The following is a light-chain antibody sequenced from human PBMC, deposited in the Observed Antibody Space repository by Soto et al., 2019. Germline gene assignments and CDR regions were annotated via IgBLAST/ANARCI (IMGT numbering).Light chain of an antibody. Sequence: DIVLTQSPCTLSLSPGERATLSCRASQSVSSSYLGWYQKKPGQAPRLLIYGASSRATGLPDRFSGSGSGTDFTLTISRLEPEDFAVYYCQHYDSSPRTFGQGTKVEIK. CDR1: QSVSSSY. V-gene: IGKV3-20*01. CDR3: QHYDSSPRT. CDR2: GAS. J-gene: IGKJ1*01.